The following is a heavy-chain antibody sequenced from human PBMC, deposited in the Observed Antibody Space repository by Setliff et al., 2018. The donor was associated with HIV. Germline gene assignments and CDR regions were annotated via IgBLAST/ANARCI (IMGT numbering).Heavy chain of an antibody. CDR3: AKSGFGVVALGINNYFDP. CDR2: IKSKTDGGTT. J-gene: IGHJ5*02. CDR1: GFTFSNAW. D-gene: IGHD3-10*01. V-gene: IGHV3-15*01. Sequence: PGGSLRLSCAASGFTFSNAWMSWVRQAPGKGLEWVGRIKSKTDGGTTDYAAPVKGRFTISRDDSKNTLYLQMNSLETEDTAVYYCAKSGFGVVALGINNYFDPWGQGTLVTVSS.